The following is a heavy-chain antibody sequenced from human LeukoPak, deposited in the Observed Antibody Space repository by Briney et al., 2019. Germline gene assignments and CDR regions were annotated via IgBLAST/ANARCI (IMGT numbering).Heavy chain of an antibody. CDR1: GGSFSGYY. Sequence: PSETLSLTCAVYGGSFSGYYWSWIRQPPGKGLEWIGETNHSGSTNYNPSLKSRVTISVDTSKNQFSLKLSSVTAADTAVYYCARSRRFGYSSTWYYFDYWGQGTLVTVSS. J-gene: IGHJ4*02. CDR2: TNHSGST. D-gene: IGHD5-18*01. V-gene: IGHV4-34*01. CDR3: ARSRRFGYSSTWYYFDY.